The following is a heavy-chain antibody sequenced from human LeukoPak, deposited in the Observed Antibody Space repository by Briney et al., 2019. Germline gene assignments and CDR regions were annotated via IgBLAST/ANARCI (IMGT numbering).Heavy chain of an antibody. CDR2: ISYDGSNK. CDR1: GLTFSSYG. CDR3: AKVGYAVTKTDWYFDL. D-gene: IGHD4-17*01. V-gene: IGHV3-30*18. J-gene: IGHJ2*01. Sequence: PGGSLRLSCAASGLTFSSYGMHWVRQAPGKGLEWVAVISYDGSNKYYADSVKGRFTISRDNSKNTLYLQMNSLRAEDTAVYYCAKVGYAVTKTDWYFDLWGRGTLVTVSS.